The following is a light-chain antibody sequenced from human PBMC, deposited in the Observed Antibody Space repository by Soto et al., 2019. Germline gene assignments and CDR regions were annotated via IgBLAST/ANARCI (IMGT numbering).Light chain of an antibody. Sequence: EIVLTQSPGILSLSPGERATLSCRASQSVSSIYLVWFQQKPGQAPRLVIYDASTRATGIPDRFSGSGSGTDFTLTISGLEPEDFAVYYCYQFGRAPLTFGGGTKVEIK. V-gene: IGKV3-20*01. CDR3: YQFGRAPLT. J-gene: IGKJ4*01. CDR1: QSVSSIY. CDR2: DAS.